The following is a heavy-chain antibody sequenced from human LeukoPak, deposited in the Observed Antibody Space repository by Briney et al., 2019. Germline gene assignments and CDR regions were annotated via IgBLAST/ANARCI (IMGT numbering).Heavy chain of an antibody. Sequence: ASVKVSCKVSGYTLTELSMHWVRQAPGKGLEWMGGFDPEDGETIYAQKFQGRVTMTEDTSTDTAYMEPSSLRSEDTAVYYCATLLQLLWFGEQSHPYYFDYWGQGTLVTVSS. D-gene: IGHD3-10*01. J-gene: IGHJ4*02. V-gene: IGHV1-24*01. CDR3: ATLLQLLWFGEQSHPYYFDY. CDR2: FDPEDGET. CDR1: GYTLTELS.